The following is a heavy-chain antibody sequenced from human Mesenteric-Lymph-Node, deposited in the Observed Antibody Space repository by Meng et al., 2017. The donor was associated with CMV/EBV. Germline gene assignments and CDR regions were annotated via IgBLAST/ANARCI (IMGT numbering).Heavy chain of an antibody. J-gene: IGHJ4*02. CDR3: ARSVGGTFDY. V-gene: IGHV6-1*01. CDR1: GDSVSSNSAA. D-gene: IGHD6-19*01. CDR2: TYYGSKWNS. Sequence: SETLSLTCAISGDSVSSNSAAWNWIRQSPSRGLEWLGRTYYGSKWNSDYAGSVKSRITINPDTSKNQFSLQLNSVTPEDTAVYYCARSVGGTFDYWGQGTLVTVSS.